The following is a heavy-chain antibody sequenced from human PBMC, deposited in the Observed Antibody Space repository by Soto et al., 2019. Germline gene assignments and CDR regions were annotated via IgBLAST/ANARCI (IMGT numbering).Heavy chain of an antibody. Sequence: GGSLRLSCATSGLTFSRNWMSWVRQAPGKGLEWVANINQDGNEKYYVGSVRGRFTISRDIAKNSLYLQMNSLRAEDTAVYYCARDGAHNFYDYWGQGTLVTVSS. V-gene: IGHV3-7*01. CDR3: ARDGAHNFYDY. J-gene: IGHJ4*02. CDR1: GLTFSRNW. CDR2: INQDGNEK. D-gene: IGHD3-16*01.